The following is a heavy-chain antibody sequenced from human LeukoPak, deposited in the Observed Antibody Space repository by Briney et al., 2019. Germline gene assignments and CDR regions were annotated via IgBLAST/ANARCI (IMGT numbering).Heavy chain of an antibody. CDR1: GFTFSNYW. Sequence: PGGSLRLSCAVSGFTFSNYWMNWVRRAPGKGLEWVANIKEGGSQKYYVESVKGRFTVSRDNAKNSVYLQMSSLRDEDTAVYYCARGLNTSPGVDYWGQGTLVTVSS. CDR2: IKEGGSQK. V-gene: IGHV3-7*01. CDR3: ARGLNTSPGVDY. J-gene: IGHJ4*02. D-gene: IGHD3-16*01.